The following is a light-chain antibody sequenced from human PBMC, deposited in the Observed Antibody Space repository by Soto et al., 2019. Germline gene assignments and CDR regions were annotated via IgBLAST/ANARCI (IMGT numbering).Light chain of an antibody. V-gene: IGKV3-11*01. Sequence: EIVLSQSPATLSLSPGERATLSCRASHSVGNYLVWYQLKPGQAARLLIYDASNRATDIPARFSGSGSGTDFTLTTSSLEPEDFAVYYCQQRSSSPLTFGGGTKVEIK. J-gene: IGKJ4*01. CDR2: DAS. CDR1: HSVGNY. CDR3: QQRSSSPLT.